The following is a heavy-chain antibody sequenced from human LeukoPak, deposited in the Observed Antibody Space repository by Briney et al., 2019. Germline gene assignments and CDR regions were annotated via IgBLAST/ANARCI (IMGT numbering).Heavy chain of an antibody. CDR3: ARRGGSGSYYRLGYYYYGMDV. CDR1: GGSISSSSYY. J-gene: IGHJ6*02. D-gene: IGHD3-10*01. V-gene: IGHV4-39*01. Sequence: SETLSLTCTVSGGSISSSSYYWGWIRQPPGKGLEWIGSIYYSGSTYYNPSLKSRVTISVDTSKNQFSLKLSSVSAADTAVYYCARRGGSGSYYRLGYYYYGMDVWGQGTTVTVSS. CDR2: IYYSGST.